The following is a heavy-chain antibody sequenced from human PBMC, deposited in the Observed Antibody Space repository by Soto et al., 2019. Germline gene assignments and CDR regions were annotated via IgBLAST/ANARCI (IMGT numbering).Heavy chain of an antibody. D-gene: IGHD3-16*01. CDR2: IYYSGST. CDR1: GGSISSGGYY. CDR3: ARNSVAEMGGVTTISPGLDY. J-gene: IGHJ4*02. V-gene: IGHV4-31*03. Sequence: PSETLSLTCTVSGGSISSGGYYWSWIRQHPGKGLEWIGYIYYSGSTYYNPSLKSRVTISVDTSKNQFSLKLSSVTAADTAVYYCARNSVAEMGGVTTISPGLDYWGRGTLVTVSS.